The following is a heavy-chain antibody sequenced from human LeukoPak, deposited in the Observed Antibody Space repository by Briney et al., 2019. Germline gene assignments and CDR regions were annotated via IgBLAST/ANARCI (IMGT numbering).Heavy chain of an antibody. D-gene: IGHD3-9*01. Sequence: GGSLRLSCAASGFTFSSYSMNWVRQAPGKGLEWVSSINSGTTSIYYADSVKGRFTISRDNSKNTLYLQMNSLRADDTAVYYCAKGRRYNILTGYYVSEVDPWGQGTQVTVSS. J-gene: IGHJ5*02. CDR3: AKGRRYNILTGYYVSEVDP. V-gene: IGHV3-21*01. CDR2: INSGTTSI. CDR1: GFTFSSYS.